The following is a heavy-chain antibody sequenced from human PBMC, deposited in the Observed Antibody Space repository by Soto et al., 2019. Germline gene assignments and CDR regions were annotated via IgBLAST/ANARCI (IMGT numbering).Heavy chain of an antibody. CDR1: GFTFSDAW. J-gene: IGHJ3*02. CDR3: HTPHGRNAFDI. D-gene: IGHD2-8*01. Sequence: LRLSCATSGFTFSDAWMAWVRQAPGKGLEWVGRIKSIADGGTTNYAAPVKGRFSISRHDSENTLYLQMNSLRVEDTGIYYCHTPHGRNAFDIWGPGTVVTVSS. CDR2: IKSIADGGTT. V-gene: IGHV3-15*01.